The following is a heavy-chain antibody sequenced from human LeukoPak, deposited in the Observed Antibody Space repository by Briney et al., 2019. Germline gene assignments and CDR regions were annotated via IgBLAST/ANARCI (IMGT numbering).Heavy chain of an antibody. Sequence: PGGSRRLSWAGSGFTLSTYSMSWGRQAPGKGLEWVANIKHDGSAKYYVDSVKGRFTISRDNAKNSVYLLMNSLRAEDTAVYYCAREWWYNDYWGQGTLVTVSS. CDR1: GFTLSTYS. V-gene: IGHV3-7*05. CDR2: IKHDGSAK. D-gene: IGHD2-15*01. J-gene: IGHJ4*02. CDR3: AREWWYNDY.